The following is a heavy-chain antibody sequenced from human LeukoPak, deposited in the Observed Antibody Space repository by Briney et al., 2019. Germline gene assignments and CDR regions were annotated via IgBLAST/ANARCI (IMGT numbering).Heavy chain of an antibody. D-gene: IGHD3-3*01. CDR3: ARVGEDDRRRHYYYYYMDV. CDR2: IYYSGST. Sequence: SETLSLTCTVSGGSISSYYWSWIRQPPGKGLEWIGYIYYSGSTNYNPSLKSRVTISVDTSKNQFSLKLSSVTAADTAVYYCARVGEDDRRRHYYYYYMDVWGKGTTVTISS. V-gene: IGHV4-59*01. J-gene: IGHJ6*03. CDR1: GGSISSYY.